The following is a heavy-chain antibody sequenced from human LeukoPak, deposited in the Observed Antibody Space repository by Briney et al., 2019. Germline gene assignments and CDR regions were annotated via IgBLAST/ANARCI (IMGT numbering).Heavy chain of an antibody. D-gene: IGHD3-22*01. V-gene: IGHV4-39*02. J-gene: IGHJ4*02. CDR1: GGSISSGSYY. CDR3: ARLTFFTYYYDSSDYKGFYFDY. CDR2: IFYSGST. Sequence: SETLSLTCTVSGGSISSGSYYWGWVRQPPGKGLEYIGTIFYSGSTYYNPSLKSRVTMSVDTSKNHFSLKLSSVTAADTAVFYCARLTFFTYYYDSSDYKGFYFDYWGREPWSPSPQ.